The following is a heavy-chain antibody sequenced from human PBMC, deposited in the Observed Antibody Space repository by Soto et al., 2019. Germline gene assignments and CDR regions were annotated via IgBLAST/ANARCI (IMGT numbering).Heavy chain of an antibody. CDR2: IKQDGSET. V-gene: IGHV3-7*01. D-gene: IGHD6-19*01. CDR3: ARGWATTAGTGDN. CDR1: GFTFSNYW. J-gene: IGHJ4*02. Sequence: ELQLVESGGGLVQPGGSLRLSCVVSGFTFSNYWMSWVRQAPGKGLEWVANIKQDGSETYYVDSVKGRFTISRDNAKNALYLQMTRLRGDDTAVYYCARGWATTAGTGDNWGQGTLVIVSS.